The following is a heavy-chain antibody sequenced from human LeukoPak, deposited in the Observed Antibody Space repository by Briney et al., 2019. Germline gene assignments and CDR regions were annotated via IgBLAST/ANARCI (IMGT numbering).Heavy chain of an antibody. V-gene: IGHV1-18*01. CDR2: ISNYNGNT. CDR1: GYSFTNFG. Sequence: ASVKVSCKTSGYSFTNFGISWVRQAPGQGLEWMGWISNYNGNTNYAQKLQGRVTMTTDTSTSTAYMELRSLRSDDTAVYYCARDRSGEQQLVPWFDPWGQGTLVTVSS. D-gene: IGHD6-13*01. J-gene: IGHJ5*02. CDR3: ARDRSGEQQLVPWFDP.